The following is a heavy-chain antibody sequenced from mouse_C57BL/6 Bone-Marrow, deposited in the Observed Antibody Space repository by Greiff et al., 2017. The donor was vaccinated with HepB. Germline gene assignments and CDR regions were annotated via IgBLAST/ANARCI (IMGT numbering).Heavy chain of an antibody. CDR1: GYTFTSYG. CDR3: AGYYGSSYWYFDV. Sequence: VHLVESGAELARPGASVKLSCKASGYTFTSYGISWVKQRTGQGLEWIGEIYPRSGNTYYNEKFKGKATLTADKSSSTAYMELRSLTSEDSAVYFCAGYYGSSYWYFDVWGTGTTVTVSS. D-gene: IGHD1-1*01. J-gene: IGHJ1*03. V-gene: IGHV1-81*01. CDR2: IYPRSGNT.